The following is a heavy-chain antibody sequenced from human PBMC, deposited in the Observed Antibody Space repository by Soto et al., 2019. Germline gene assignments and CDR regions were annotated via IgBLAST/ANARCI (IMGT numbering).Heavy chain of an antibody. CDR1: GGSISSGDYY. CDR2: IYHNGST. V-gene: IGHV4-61*05. D-gene: IGHD4-17*01. Sequence: SETLSLTCTVSGGSISSGDYYCSWIHQPPGKRLEWIGDIYHNGSTTYNPSLRGRATISVDKSNNQFSLRLGSVTAADTAVYYCATLPPRIAVTVLPIPTWGQGIQVTVSS. J-gene: IGHJ5*02. CDR3: ATLPPRIAVTVLPIPT.